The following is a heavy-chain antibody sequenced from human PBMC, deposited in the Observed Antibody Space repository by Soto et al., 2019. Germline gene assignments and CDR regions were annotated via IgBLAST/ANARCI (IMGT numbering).Heavy chain of an antibody. V-gene: IGHV3-30-3*01. J-gene: IGHJ4*02. CDR1: GFTFSSYA. D-gene: IGHD6-6*01. CDR2: ISYDGSNK. CDR3: ARGSMTQLAFDY. Sequence: PGGSLRLSWAASGFTFSSYAMHWVRQAPGKGLEWVAVISYDGSNKYYADSVKGRFTISRDNSKNTLYLQMNSLRAEDTAVYYCARGSMTQLAFDYWGQGTLVTVSS.